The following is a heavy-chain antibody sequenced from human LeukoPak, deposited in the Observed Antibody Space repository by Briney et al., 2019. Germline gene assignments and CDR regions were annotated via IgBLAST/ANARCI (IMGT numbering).Heavy chain of an antibody. V-gene: IGHV1-8*01. D-gene: IGHD4-17*01. CDR3: ARATVTDYFDY. CDR1: GYTFTSYD. CDR2: MNPNSGNT. J-gene: IGHJ4*02. Sequence: ASVKVSCKASGYTFTSYDINWVRQATGQGLEWMGWMNPNSGNTGYAQKFRGRVTMTRDTSISTAYMELSSLRSEDTAVYYCARATVTDYFDYWGQGTLVTVSS.